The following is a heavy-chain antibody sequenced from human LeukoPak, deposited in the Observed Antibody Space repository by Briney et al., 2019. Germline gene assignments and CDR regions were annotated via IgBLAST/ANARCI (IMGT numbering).Heavy chain of an antibody. V-gene: IGHV4-59*08. CDR3: ARASTVTTDYGMDV. CDR2: IYYSGST. Sequence: SETLSLTCTVSGGSFSIYYWSWIRQPAWKRLECIGYIYYSGSTNYNPSLKSRVTISVDTSKNQFSLKLSSVTAADTAVYYCARASTVTTDYGMDVWGQGTTVTVSS. J-gene: IGHJ6*02. CDR1: GGSFSIYY. D-gene: IGHD4-17*01.